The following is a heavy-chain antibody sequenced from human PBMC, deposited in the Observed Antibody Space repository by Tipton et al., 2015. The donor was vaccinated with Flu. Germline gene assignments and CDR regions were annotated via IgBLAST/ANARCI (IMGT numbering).Heavy chain of an antibody. Sequence: TLSLTCTVSGGSISSYYWSWIRQPPRKGLEWIGYIYYSGSTNYNPSLKSRVTISVDTSKNQFSLKLSSVTAADTAVYYCARRDSGYDPEGYWGQGTLVTVSS. J-gene: IGHJ4*02. D-gene: IGHD5-12*01. CDR1: GGSISSYY. CDR3: ARRDSGYDPEGY. CDR2: IYYSGST. V-gene: IGHV4-59*01.